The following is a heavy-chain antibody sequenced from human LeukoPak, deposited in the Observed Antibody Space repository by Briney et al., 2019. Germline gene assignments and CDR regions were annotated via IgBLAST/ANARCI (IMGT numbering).Heavy chain of an antibody. D-gene: IGHD2-15*01. CDR1: GATFSSYA. Sequence: ASVKVSRKASGATFSSYAINWVRQAPGPGLEWMGGIITMLGRVNYAQKFQGRVTIIADKFTSTAYMEVSSLRSEDTAVYYCAREQVGEATPDFGMYVWGQGTTVTVSS. J-gene: IGHJ6*02. CDR3: AREQVGEATPDFGMYV. V-gene: IGHV1-69*10. CDR2: IITMLGRV.